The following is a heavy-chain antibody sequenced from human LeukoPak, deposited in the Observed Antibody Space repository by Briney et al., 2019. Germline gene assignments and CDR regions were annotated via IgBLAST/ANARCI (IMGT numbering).Heavy chain of an antibody. CDR3: AREGAYCSGGSCRFFDY. J-gene: IGHJ4*02. Sequence: PGGSLRLSCAASGFTFSTNWMSWFRQAPGKGLEWVAHIKGDGSETYYVDSVKGRFTISRDNAKNSLYLQMNSLRAEDTAVYYCAREGAYCSGGSCRFFDYWGQGTLVTVSS. CDR2: IKGDGSET. D-gene: IGHD2-15*01. V-gene: IGHV3-7*01. CDR1: GFTFSTNW.